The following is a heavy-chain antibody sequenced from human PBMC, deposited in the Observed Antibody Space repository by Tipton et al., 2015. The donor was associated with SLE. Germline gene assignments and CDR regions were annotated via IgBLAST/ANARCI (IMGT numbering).Heavy chain of an antibody. V-gene: IGHV3-48*03. CDR1: GFTFSSYE. D-gene: IGHD4-11*01. CDR3: ARGGHMTTATTLFDY. CDR2: ISSSGSII. Sequence: GSLRLSCAASGFTFSSYEMNWVRQAPGKGLEWVSYISSSGSIIYYADSVKGRFTISRDNAKNSLYLQLNSLRAEDTAVYYCARGGHMTTATTLFDYWGQGTLVTVSS. J-gene: IGHJ4*02.